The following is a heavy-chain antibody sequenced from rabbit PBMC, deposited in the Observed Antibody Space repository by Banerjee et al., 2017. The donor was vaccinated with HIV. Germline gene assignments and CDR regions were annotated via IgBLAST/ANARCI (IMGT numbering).Heavy chain of an antibody. V-gene: IGHV1S43*01. D-gene: IGHD8-1*01. CDR3: VRDYTGNTYYFNL. Sequence: QQQLEESGGDLVKPGASLTLTCTASGIDFSSYYYMCWVRQAPGKGLEWIACIYAGSSGMTYYASWAKGRFTISKSTSLNTVDLKMTSLTAADTATYFCVRDYTGNTYYFNLWGQGTLVTVS. CDR1: GIDFSSYYY. CDR2: IYAGSSGMT. J-gene: IGHJ4*01.